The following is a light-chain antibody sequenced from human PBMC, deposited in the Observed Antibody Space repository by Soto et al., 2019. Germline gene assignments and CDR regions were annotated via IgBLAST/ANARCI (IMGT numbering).Light chain of an antibody. CDR2: DDT. CDR1: RSNIGSHF. J-gene: IGLJ3*02. V-gene: IGLV1-51*01. Sequence: QSVLTQPPSVSAAPGQKVTMSCSGRRSNIGSHFVAWYQQLPGTAPKLLIYDDTKRPYGIPGRFSGSKSGTSATLGITGLQTGDEADYYCGTWDSSLSVVVFGGGTKVTVL. CDR3: GTWDSSLSVVV.